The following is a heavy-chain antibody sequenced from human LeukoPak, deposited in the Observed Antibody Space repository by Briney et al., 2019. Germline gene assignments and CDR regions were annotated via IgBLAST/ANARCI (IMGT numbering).Heavy chain of an antibody. V-gene: IGHV3-48*02. CDR3: ARAMRSGYDY. Sequence: GGPLRLSCAASGFTFSSYGMNWVRQTPGKRLEWVSYISSRSDSVYYADSVKGRFTISRDNAENSLYLQMNSLRDEDTAVYYCARAMRSGYDYWGHGTLVTVSS. CDR2: ISSRSDSV. D-gene: IGHD5-12*01. CDR1: GFTFSSYG. J-gene: IGHJ4*01.